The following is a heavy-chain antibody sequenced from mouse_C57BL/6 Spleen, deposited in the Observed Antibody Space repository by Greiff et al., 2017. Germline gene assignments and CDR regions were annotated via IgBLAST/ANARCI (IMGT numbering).Heavy chain of an antibody. J-gene: IGHJ4*01. D-gene: IGHD1-1*01. CDR2: SYPGDGDT. CDR1: GYAFSSSW. CDR3: ASHYYGSSWRAMDY. V-gene: IGHV1-82*01. Sequence: VQLQESGPELVKPGASVKISCKASGYAFSSSWMNWVKQRPGKGLEWIGRSYPGDGDTNYNGKFKGKATLTADKSSSTAYMQLSSLTSEDSAVYFCASHYYGSSWRAMDYWGQGTSVTVSS.